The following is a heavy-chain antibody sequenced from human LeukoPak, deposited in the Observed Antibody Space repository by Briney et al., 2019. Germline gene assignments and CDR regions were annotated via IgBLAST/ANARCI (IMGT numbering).Heavy chain of an antibody. D-gene: IGHD4-17*01. J-gene: IGHJ6*02. Sequence: SETLSLTCTVSGGSISSSNYYWGWIRQPPGKGLEWIGIIYNTGSTYHNPSLKGRVTMSVDTSKNQFFLKLNSVTAADTAVYYCVRDYGDYARQYYYGMDVWGQGTTVTVSS. CDR2: IYNTGST. CDR3: VRDYGDYARQYYYGMDV. CDR1: GGSISSSNYY. V-gene: IGHV4-39*01.